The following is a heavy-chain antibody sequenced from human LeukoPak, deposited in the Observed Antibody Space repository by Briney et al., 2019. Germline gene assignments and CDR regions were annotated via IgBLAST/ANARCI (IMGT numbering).Heavy chain of an antibody. J-gene: IGHJ4*02. CDR1: GFTFSSYA. D-gene: IGHD3-10*01. V-gene: IGHV3-23*01. CDR2: ISGSGGST. Sequence: GGSLRLSCAASGFTFSSYAMSWVRQAPGKGLEWVSAISGSGGSTYYADSVKGRFTISRDNSKNTLYLQMNSLRAEDTAVYYCAKELGNYGSGSFDPFDYWGQGTLVTVSS. CDR3: AKELGNYGSGSFDPFDY.